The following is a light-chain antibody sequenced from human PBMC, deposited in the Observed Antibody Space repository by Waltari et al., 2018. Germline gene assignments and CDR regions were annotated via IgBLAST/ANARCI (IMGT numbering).Light chain of an antibody. J-gene: IGKJ2*01. CDR2: GAS. CDR1: QSVLSSSNNRND. V-gene: IGKV4-1*01. CDR3: QQCYTFPYT. Sequence: DIVLTQSPDSLAVSLGERATIKCRSSQSVLSSSNNRNDLGWYQQKPGQPPKLLISGASTREFGVPDRFSGSGSGTDFTLTISSLQAEDVALYYCQQCYTFPYTFGQGTKLELK.